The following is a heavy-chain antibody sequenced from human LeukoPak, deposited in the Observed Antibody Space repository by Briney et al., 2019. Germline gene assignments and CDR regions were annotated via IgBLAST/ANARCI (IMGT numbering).Heavy chain of an antibody. V-gene: IGHV4-38-2*02. Sequence: GSLRLSCAASGFTVSGNYMSWLRQPPGKGLEWIGSIYHVGGTYYNPSLKSRVTISIDTSKNQFSLRLTFVTAADTAIYYCARDGRSGYEDLWGPGTLVTVSS. D-gene: IGHD5-12*01. CDR3: ARDGRSGYEDL. CDR2: IYHVGGT. J-gene: IGHJ5*02. CDR1: GFTVSGNY.